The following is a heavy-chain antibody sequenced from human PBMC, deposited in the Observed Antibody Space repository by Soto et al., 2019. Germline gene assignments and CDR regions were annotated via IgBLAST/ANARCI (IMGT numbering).Heavy chain of an antibody. CDR3: SKGRAPSGWYPPYYYGLDV. J-gene: IGHJ6*01. Sequence: VQLLESGGGLLQPGGSLRLSCAASGFTFSTYAMTWVRQAPRKGPEWVSSVSGSGGNTLYADSVKGRFTISRDNSKNTLYLQMNSLRAGDTAVYYCSKGRAPSGWYPPYYYGLDVWGQGTTVIVSS. CDR2: VSGSGGNT. CDR1: GFTFSTYA. V-gene: IGHV3-23*01. D-gene: IGHD6-19*01.